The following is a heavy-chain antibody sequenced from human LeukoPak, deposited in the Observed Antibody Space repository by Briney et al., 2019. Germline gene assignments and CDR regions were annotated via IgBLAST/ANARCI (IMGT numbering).Heavy chain of an antibody. Sequence: SETLSLTCAVYGGSFSGYYWSWIRQPPGKGLGWIGEINHSGSTNYNPSLKSRVTISVDTSKNQFSLKLSSVTAADTAVYYCARGRQWLVCWGQGTLVTVSS. V-gene: IGHV4-34*01. CDR1: GGSFSGYY. CDR2: INHSGST. J-gene: IGHJ4*02. D-gene: IGHD6-19*01. CDR3: ARGRQWLVC.